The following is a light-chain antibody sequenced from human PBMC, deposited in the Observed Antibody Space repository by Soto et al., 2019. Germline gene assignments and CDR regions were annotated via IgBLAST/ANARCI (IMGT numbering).Light chain of an antibody. J-gene: IGKJ5*01. V-gene: IGKV3-20*01. CDR1: QSVSRY. CDR3: QQYGSPIT. Sequence: MLFTQSPGTLSLSPGESATLSCRASQSVSRYLAWYQQKPGQAPRLLIYGASSRATGIPDRFSGSGSGTDFTLTISRLEPEDFAVYYCQQYGSPITFGQGTRLEIK. CDR2: GAS.